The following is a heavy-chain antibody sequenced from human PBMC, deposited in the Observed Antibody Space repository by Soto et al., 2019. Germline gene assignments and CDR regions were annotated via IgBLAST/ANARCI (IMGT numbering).Heavy chain of an antibody. Sequence: GGSLRLSCAASGFTFSSYGMHWVRQAPGKGLEWVAVISYDGSNKYYADSVKGRFTISRDNSKNTLYLQMNSLRAEDTAVYYCAKSMGDYDFWSGYLRGQDYYGMDVWGQGTTVTVSS. D-gene: IGHD3-3*01. CDR2: ISYDGSNK. J-gene: IGHJ6*02. CDR3: AKSMGDYDFWSGYLRGQDYYGMDV. CDR1: GFTFSSYG. V-gene: IGHV3-30*18.